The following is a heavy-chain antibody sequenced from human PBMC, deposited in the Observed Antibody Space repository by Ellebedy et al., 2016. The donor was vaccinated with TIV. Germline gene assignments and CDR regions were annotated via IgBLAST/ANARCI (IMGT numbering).Heavy chain of an antibody. CDR1: GGSISSYY. D-gene: IGHD1-26*01. Sequence: MPSETLSLTCTVSGGSISSYYWSWIRQPPGKGLEWIGYIYYSGSTNYNPSLKSRVTISVDTSKNQFSLKLSSVTAADTAVYYCAKQYSGSQDYWGQGTLVTVSS. J-gene: IGHJ4*02. V-gene: IGHV4-59*01. CDR3: AKQYSGSQDY. CDR2: IYYSGST.